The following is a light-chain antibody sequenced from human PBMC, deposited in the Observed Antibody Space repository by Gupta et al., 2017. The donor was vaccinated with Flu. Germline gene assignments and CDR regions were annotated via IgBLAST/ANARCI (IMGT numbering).Light chain of an antibody. V-gene: IGLV3-21*02. Sequence: SYILTQPPSLSVAPGEPARLTWGGDNIGAETVHWYQQRPGQAPVLVIYDDRDRASGIPDRFSGFNSGNMATLTISRVEAGDEADYFCQVWHTRTDVAVFGGGTKLTVL. CDR2: DDR. CDR3: QVWHTRTDVAV. CDR1: NIGAET. J-gene: IGLJ2*01.